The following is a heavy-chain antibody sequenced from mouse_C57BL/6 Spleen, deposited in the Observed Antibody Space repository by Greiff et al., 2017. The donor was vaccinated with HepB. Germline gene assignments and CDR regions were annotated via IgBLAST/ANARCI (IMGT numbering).Heavy chain of an antibody. CDR2: INPNNGGT. J-gene: IGHJ2*01. Sequence: EVQLQQSGPELVKPGASVKISCKASGYTFTDYYMNWVKQSHGKSLEWIGDINPNNGGTSYNQKFKGKATLTVDKSSSTAYMELRSLTSEDSAVYYCARLRGELLRYFDYWGQGTTLTVSS. V-gene: IGHV1-26*01. D-gene: IGHD1-1*01. CDR3: ARLRGELLRYFDY. CDR1: GYTFTDYY.